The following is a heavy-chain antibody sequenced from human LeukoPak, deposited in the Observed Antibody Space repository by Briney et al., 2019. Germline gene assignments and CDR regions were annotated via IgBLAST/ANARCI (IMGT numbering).Heavy chain of an antibody. D-gene: IGHD3-3*01. J-gene: IGHJ4*02. CDR2: IKQDGSEK. CDR3: AREGYYDFWSGYYMVDY. V-gene: IGHV3-7*01. CDR1: GFTFSSYW. Sequence: GGSLRLSCAASGFTFSSYWMSWVRQASGKGLEWVANIKQDGSEKYYVDSVKGRFTISRDNAKNSLYLQMNSLRAEDTAVYYCAREGYYDFWSGYYMVDYWGQGTLVTVSS.